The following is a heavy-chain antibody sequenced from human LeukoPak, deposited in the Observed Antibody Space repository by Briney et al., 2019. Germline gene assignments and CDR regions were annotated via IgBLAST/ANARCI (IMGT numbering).Heavy chain of an antibody. CDR3: AKEDWFGELLWSLPTFFDY. D-gene: IGHD3-10*01. V-gene: IGHV3-23*01. CDR2: ISGSGGST. J-gene: IGHJ4*02. Sequence: PGGSLRLSCAASGFTFSSYAMSWVRQAPGKGVEWVSAISGSGGSTYYADSVKGRFTISRDNSKNTLYLQMNSLRAEDTAVYYCAKEDWFGELLWSLPTFFDYWGQGTLVTVSS. CDR1: GFTFSSYA.